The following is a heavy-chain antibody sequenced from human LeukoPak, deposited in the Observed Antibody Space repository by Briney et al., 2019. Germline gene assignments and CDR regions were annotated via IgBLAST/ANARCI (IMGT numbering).Heavy chain of an antibody. D-gene: IGHD6-19*01. J-gene: IGHJ4*02. CDR2: ISSSSSTI. CDR3: AKEVAVAGTFDY. V-gene: IGHV3-48*04. Sequence: GGALRLSCAASGFTFSSYSMNWVRQAPGRGRAWVSYISSSSSTIYYADSVKGRFTISRDNAKNSLYLQMNSLRAEDTAVYYCAKEVAVAGTFDYWGQGTLVTVSS. CDR1: GFTFSSYS.